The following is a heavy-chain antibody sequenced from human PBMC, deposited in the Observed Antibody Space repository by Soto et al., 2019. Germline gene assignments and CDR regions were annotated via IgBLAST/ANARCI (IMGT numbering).Heavy chain of an antibody. Sequence: GESLKISCQGSGYSFTRYWIGWVRQMPGKGLEWMGIIYPGDSDTRYSPSFQGQVTISADKSISTAYLQWSSLKASDTAMYYCARLESVYGPGSYYEDSWGQGTLVTVSS. CDR2: IYPGDSDT. CDR1: GYSFTRYW. CDR3: ARLESVYGPGSYYEDS. V-gene: IGHV5-51*01. D-gene: IGHD3-10*01. J-gene: IGHJ4*02.